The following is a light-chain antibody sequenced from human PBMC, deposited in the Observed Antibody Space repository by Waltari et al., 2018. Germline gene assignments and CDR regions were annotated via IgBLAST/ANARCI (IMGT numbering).Light chain of an antibody. CDR2: GAY. CDR1: QSISTN. Sequence: EIVLTQSPASLSLSPGERASLSCRASQSISTNLAWYQQKPGQAPRLLIYGAYTRATGIPARFSGSGSGSEFTLTISSLQSEDFGVYYCQQYNDWPPWTFGQGTKVDIK. J-gene: IGKJ1*01. V-gene: IGKV3-15*01. CDR3: QQYNDWPPWT.